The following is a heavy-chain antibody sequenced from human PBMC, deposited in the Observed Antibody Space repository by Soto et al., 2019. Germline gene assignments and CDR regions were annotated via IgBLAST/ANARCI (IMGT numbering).Heavy chain of an antibody. CDR1: GCSFTSYW. V-gene: IGHV5-51*01. CDR2: INPGDSET. J-gene: IGHJ6*02. CDR3: ARPPERSSGLYYGMDV. Sequence: GESQKISCKPSGCSFTSYWSVWVRQMPGKGLEWVGIINPGDSETRYSPSFQGQVTISADKSITTAYLQWSSLEPSDTAMYYCARPPERSSGLYYGMDVWGQGTPVTVSS. D-gene: IGHD1-1*01.